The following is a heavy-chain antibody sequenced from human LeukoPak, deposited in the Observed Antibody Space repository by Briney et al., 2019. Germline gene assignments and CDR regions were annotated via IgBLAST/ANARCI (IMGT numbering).Heavy chain of an antibody. J-gene: IGHJ3*02. CDR2: IYYSGST. V-gene: IGHV4-59*08. CDR3: ARRSSWLKAFDI. Sequence: SETLSLTCTVSGGSISSYYCSWIRQPPGKGLEWIGYIYYSGSTNYNPSLKSRVTISVDTSKNQFSLKLSSVTAADTAVYYCARRSSWLKAFDIWGQGTMVTVSS. CDR1: GGSISSYY. D-gene: IGHD6-13*01.